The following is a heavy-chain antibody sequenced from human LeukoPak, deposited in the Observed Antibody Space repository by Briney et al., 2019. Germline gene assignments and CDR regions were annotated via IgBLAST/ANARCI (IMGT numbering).Heavy chain of an antibody. V-gene: IGHV3-30*02. CDR1: GITFSSYG. CDR3: AKGDSSGWYVFWFDP. Sequence: AGGSLRLSCAASGITFSSYGMHWVRQAPGKGLEWVAFIRYDGSNKYYADPVKGRFTISRDNSKNTLYLQMNSLRAEDTAVYYCAKGDSSGWYVFWFDPWGQGTLVTVSS. D-gene: IGHD6-19*01. J-gene: IGHJ5*02. CDR2: IRYDGSNK.